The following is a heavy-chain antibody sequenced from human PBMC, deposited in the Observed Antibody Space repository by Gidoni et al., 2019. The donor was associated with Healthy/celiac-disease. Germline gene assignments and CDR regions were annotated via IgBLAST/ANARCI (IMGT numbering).Heavy chain of an antibody. CDR3: AKDVPRKSGEVNWFDP. CDR1: GFTFSRYA. D-gene: IGHD1-26*01. Sequence: EVQMLESGGGLVQPGGSLRLSCAASGFTFSRYAMSWVRQAPGKGLEWVSAISGSGGSTYYADSVKGRFTISRDNSKNTLYLQMNSLRAEDTAVYYCAKDVPRKSGEVNWFDPWGQGTLVTVSS. V-gene: IGHV3-23*01. J-gene: IGHJ5*02. CDR2: ISGSGGST.